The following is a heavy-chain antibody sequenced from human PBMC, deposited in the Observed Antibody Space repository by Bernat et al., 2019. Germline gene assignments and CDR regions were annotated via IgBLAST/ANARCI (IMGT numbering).Heavy chain of an antibody. CDR1: GFTFSSYA. Sequence: EVQLLESGGGLVQPGGSLRLSCAASGFTFSSYAMSWVRQAPGKGLEWVSAISGSSSYIYYADSVKGRFTISRDNAKNSLYLQMNSLRAEDTAVYYCARDNDYGDEESDYWGQGTLVTVSS. D-gene: IGHD4-17*01. CDR3: ARDNDYGDEESDY. CDR2: ISGSSSYI. J-gene: IGHJ4*02. V-gene: IGHV3-21*01.